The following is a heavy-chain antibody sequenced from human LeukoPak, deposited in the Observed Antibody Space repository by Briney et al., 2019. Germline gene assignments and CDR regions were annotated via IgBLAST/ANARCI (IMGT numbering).Heavy chain of an antibody. J-gene: IGHJ4*02. V-gene: IGHV3-74*01. CDR2: INSDGSST. D-gene: IGHD3-10*01. CDR3: VRESRTDYYGDF. CDR1: GFTFSSYW. Sequence: PGGPLRLSCAASGFTFSSYWMHWVRQAPGKGLVWVSRINSDGSSTSNADSVKGRFTISRDNAKNTLYLQMNSLRAEDTAVYYCVRESRTDYYGDFWGQGTLVTVSS.